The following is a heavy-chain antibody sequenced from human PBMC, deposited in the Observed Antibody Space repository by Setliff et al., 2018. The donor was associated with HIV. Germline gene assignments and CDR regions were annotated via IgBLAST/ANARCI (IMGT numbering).Heavy chain of an antibody. CDR1: GGSISSGGYY. D-gene: IGHD4-4*01. CDR3: ARSATNYNYYYYGMDV. Sequence: KTSETLSLTCTVSGGSISSGGYYWSWIRQHPGKGLEWIGYMYHSGSTHYNPSLKSRVTISVDTSKKQLSLKLSSVTAADTAVYYCARSATNYNYYYYGMDVWGQGTTVTVSS. V-gene: IGHV4-31*03. CDR2: MYHSGST. J-gene: IGHJ6*02.